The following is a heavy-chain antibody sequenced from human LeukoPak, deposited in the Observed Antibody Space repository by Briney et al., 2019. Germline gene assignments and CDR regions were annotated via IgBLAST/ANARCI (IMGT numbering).Heavy chain of an antibody. CDR2: IYYSGST. D-gene: IGHD3-3*01. J-gene: IGHJ3*02. V-gene: IGHV4-39*07. CDR1: GGSISSSSYY. Sequence: SETLSLTCTVSGGSISSSSYYWGWIRQPPGKGLEWIGSIYYSGSTYYNPSLKSRVTISVDTSKNQFSLKLSSVTAADTAVYYCARVGVTIFGVVIMDAFDIWGQGTMVTVSS. CDR3: ARVGVTIFGVVIMDAFDI.